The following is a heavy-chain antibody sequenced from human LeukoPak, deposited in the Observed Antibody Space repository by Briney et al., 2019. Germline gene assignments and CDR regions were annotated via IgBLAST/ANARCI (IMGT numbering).Heavy chain of an antibody. D-gene: IGHD2-2*01. J-gene: IGHJ4*02. CDR3: ARDAAALDY. CDR1: GGSISNYY. Sequence: SETLSLTCTVSGGSISNYYWSWVRQPPGKGLEWIGYSYYDGSTTYNPSLKSRLTISVDTSMNQFSLHLSSVTAADTAMYYCARDAAALDYWGQGILATVSS. V-gene: IGHV4-59*01. CDR2: SYYDGST.